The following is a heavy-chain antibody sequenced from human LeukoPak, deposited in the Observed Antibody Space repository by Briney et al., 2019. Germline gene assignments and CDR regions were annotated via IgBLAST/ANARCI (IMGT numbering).Heavy chain of an antibody. J-gene: IGHJ4*02. CDR1: GYTFTSYD. D-gene: IGHD6-19*01. V-gene: IGHV1-69*13. Sequence: SVKVSCKASGYTFTSYDINWVRQAPGQGLEWMGGIIPIFGTANYAQKFQGRVTITADESTSTAYMELSSLRSEDTAVYYCARIAVAENWGQGTLVTVSS. CDR2: IIPIFGTA. CDR3: ARIAVAEN.